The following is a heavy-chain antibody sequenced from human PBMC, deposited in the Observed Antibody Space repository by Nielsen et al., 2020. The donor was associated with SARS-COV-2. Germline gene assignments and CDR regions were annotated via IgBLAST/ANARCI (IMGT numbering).Heavy chain of an antibody. Sequence: WIRQPPGKGLEWIGRIYHSGSTYYNPSLKSRVTISVDTSKNQFSLKLSSVTTADTAVYYCAREGSITIFGVVIIGRFDPWGQGTLVTVSS. D-gene: IGHD3-3*01. J-gene: IGHJ5*02. V-gene: IGHV4-38-2*02. CDR2: IYHSGST. CDR3: AREGSITIFGVVIIGRFDP.